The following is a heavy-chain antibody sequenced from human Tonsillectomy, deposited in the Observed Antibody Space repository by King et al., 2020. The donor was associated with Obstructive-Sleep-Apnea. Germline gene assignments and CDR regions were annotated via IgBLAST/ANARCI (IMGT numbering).Heavy chain of an antibody. Sequence: EVQLVESGGGLVQPGGSLRLSCEGPRLTFTNYVMAWVRQAPGKGLEWVSAISASGGSRYYGDSVKGRFSISRDNAKNTVFLQMNSLRVEDTAIYYCAKAGLDYEHSPMDVWGQGTTVTVSS. J-gene: IGHJ6*02. CDR3: AKAGLDYEHSPMDV. D-gene: IGHD3-16*01. CDR2: ISASGGSR. CDR1: RLTFTNYV. V-gene: IGHV3-23*04.